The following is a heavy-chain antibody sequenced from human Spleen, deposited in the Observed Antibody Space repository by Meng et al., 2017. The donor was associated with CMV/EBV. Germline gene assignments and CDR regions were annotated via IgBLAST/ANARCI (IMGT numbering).Heavy chain of an antibody. Sequence: ASVKVSCKASGYRFTDHYFHWVRQATGQGLEWMGWMNPNSGNTGYAQKFQGRVTMTRNTSISTAYMELRSLRSDDTAVYYCARDAYSGSYYLWDYWGQGTLVTVSS. J-gene: IGHJ4*02. CDR3: ARDAYSGSYYLWDY. CDR1: GYRFTDHY. CDR2: MNPNSGNT. V-gene: IGHV1-8*02. D-gene: IGHD1-26*01.